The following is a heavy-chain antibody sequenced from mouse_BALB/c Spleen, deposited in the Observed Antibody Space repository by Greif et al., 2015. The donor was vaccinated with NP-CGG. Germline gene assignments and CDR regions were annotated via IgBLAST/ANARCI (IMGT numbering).Heavy chain of an antibody. V-gene: IGHV2-9*02. Sequence: VHLVESGLGLVAPSQSLSITCTVSGFSLTSYGVHWVRQPPGKGLEWLGXIWAGGSTNYNSALMSRLSISKDNSKSQVSLKMNSLQTDDTAMYYCGSRAMDYWGQGTSVTVSS. CDR3: GSRAMDY. D-gene: IGHD1-1*01. CDR1: GFSLTSYG. J-gene: IGHJ4*01. CDR2: IWAGGST.